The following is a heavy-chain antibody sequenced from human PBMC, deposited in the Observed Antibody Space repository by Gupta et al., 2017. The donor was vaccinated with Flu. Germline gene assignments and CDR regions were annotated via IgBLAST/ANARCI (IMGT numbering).Heavy chain of an antibody. CDR3: AREAEGANRYSGSDYYSMDV. CDR1: GYSFSSYA. CDR2: INTNTGKP. J-gene: IGHJ6*04. V-gene: IGHV7-4-1*02. D-gene: IGHD5-12*01. Sequence: QVQLVQSGSELKKPGASVKVSCKASGYSFSSYAMNWVRQAPGQGLEWMGWINTNTGKPTYAQGFTGRFVFSLDTSVSTAYVLINSLQTEDTAVYYCAREAEGANRYSGSDYYSMDVWGEGTTVTVSS.